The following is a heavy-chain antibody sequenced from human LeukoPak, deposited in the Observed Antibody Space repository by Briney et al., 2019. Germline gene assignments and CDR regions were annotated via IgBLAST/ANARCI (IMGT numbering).Heavy chain of an antibody. CDR2: ISSSGSTI. D-gene: IGHD4-17*01. J-gene: IGHJ3*02. V-gene: IGHV3-11*04. Sequence: GGSLRLSCAASGFTFSDYYMSWIRQAPGKGLEWVSYISSSGSTIYYADSVKGRFTISRDNAKNSLYLQMNSLRAEDTAVYYCARDLLTVTTTFRAFDIWGQGTMVTVSS. CDR3: ARDLLTVTTTFRAFDI. CDR1: GFTFSDYY.